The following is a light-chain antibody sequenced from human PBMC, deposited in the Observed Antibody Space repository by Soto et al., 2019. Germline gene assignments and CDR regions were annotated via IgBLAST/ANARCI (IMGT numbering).Light chain of an antibody. J-gene: IGLJ1*01. Sequence: QAALTQPAQLYGAPVQRGTIACNGGSSNIGSGYDVHWTHQVPGTDPKLLISGNFNRPSGVPDRFSGSKSGTSASLAITGLQADAVADSCCQAFDGSLSGEVFGTGTKPTVL. CDR2: GNF. CDR3: QAFDGSLSGEV. CDR1: SSNIGSGYD. V-gene: IGLV1-40*01.